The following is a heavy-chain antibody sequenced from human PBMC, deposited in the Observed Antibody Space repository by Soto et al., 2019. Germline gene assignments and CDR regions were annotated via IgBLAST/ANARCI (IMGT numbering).Heavy chain of an antibody. Sequence: ASVKVSCKAAGYTFSTSAIQWVRQAPGQRLEWMGWISAGDGNTRYSQTFQGRVTFTSDTSASTGYMELSGLTSEDTAVYFCASDTCTNGVCYGDYWGQGTLVTVSS. CDR3: ASDTCTNGVCYGDY. J-gene: IGHJ4*02. V-gene: IGHV1-3*01. CDR2: ISAGDGNT. CDR1: GYTFSTSA. D-gene: IGHD2-8*01.